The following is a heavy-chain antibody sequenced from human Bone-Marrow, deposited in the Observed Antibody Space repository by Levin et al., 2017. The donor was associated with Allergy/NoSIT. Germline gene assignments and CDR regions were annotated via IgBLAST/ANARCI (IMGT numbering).Heavy chain of an antibody. D-gene: IGHD6-13*01. Sequence: GESLKISCAASGFPFSSYWMHWVRQAPGKGLVWVSRVDNDGGGTTYADSVKGRFTISRDNAKNTLYLQMNSLSVEDTAVYFCARESYSSTWYGADYWGQGTLVTVSS. CDR1: GFPFSSYW. CDR3: ARESYSSTWYGADY. CDR2: VDNDGGGT. V-gene: IGHV3-74*03. J-gene: IGHJ4*02.